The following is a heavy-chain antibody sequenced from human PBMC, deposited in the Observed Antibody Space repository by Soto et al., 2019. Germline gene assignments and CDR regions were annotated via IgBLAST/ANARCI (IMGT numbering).Heavy chain of an antibody. D-gene: IGHD6-19*01. J-gene: IGHJ4*02. CDR2: IYYTGST. Sequence: QLQLQESGPGLVKPSETLSLTCTVSGGSVSSDSPYWGWIRQPPGKGLEWIGNIYYTGSTYYNPSLKSRVTISLDTSKNQFSLKLSSVTAADTAVYYCARLGGITGYSSAWYKFEHWGQGTLVTVSS. V-gene: IGHV4-39*01. CDR1: GGSVSSDSPY. CDR3: ARLGGITGYSSAWYKFEH.